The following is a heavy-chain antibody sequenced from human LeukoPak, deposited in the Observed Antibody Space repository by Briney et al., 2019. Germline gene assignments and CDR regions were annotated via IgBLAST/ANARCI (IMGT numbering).Heavy chain of an antibody. J-gene: IGHJ3*02. Sequence: PSETLSLTCTVSGGSISTSSYYWGWIRQPPGKGLEWIGSIYYSGDTYYNPSLKSRVTISIDTSKNQFSLNLNSVTAADTAVYYCARAVYDFWSGFWIEDSFDIWGQGTMVTVSS. CDR2: IYYSGDT. CDR3: ARAVYDFWSGFWIEDSFDI. D-gene: IGHD3-3*01. V-gene: IGHV4-39*01. CDR1: GGSISTSSYY.